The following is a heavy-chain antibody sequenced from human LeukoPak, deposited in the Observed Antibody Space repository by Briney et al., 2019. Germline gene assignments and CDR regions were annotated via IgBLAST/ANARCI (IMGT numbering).Heavy chain of an antibody. CDR3: QELRERSDY. V-gene: IGHV1-2*06. D-gene: IGHD1-7*01. Sequence: GASVKVSCKASGYTFTGYYMHWVRQAPGQGLEWMGRINPNSGGTNYAQKFQGRATMTRDTSISTAYMELSRLRSDDTAVYYCQELRERSDYWGQGTLVTVSS. CDR1: GYTFTGYY. J-gene: IGHJ4*02. CDR2: INPNSGGT.